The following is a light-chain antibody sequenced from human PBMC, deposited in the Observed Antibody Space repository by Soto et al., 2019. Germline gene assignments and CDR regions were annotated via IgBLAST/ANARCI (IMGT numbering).Light chain of an antibody. J-gene: IGLJ2*01. CDR3: SSYAGSKVV. V-gene: IGLV2-8*01. Sequence: QSALTQPPSASGSPGQSVTISCTGTSSDVGGYNYVPWYQQHPGRAPKLMIYEVTKRPSGVPDRFSGSKSGNTASLTVSGLQAEDEADYYCSSYAGSKVVFGGGTKLTVL. CDR2: EVT. CDR1: SSDVGGYNY.